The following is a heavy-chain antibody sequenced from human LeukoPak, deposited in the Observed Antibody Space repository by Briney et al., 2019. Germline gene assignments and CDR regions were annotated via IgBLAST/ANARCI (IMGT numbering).Heavy chain of an antibody. CDR3: ARGSHLGRVVAATPIDY. Sequence: ASVKVSCKASGYTFTGYYMHWVRRAPGQGLEWMGWINPNSGGTNYAQKFQGWVTMARDTSISTAYMELSRLRSDDTAVYYCARGSHLGRVVAATPIDYWGQGTLVTVSS. CDR2: INPNSGGT. V-gene: IGHV1-2*04. D-gene: IGHD2-15*01. J-gene: IGHJ4*02. CDR1: GYTFTGYY.